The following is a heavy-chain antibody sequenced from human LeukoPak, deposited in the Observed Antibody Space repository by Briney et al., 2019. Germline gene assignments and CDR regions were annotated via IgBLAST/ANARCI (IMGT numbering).Heavy chain of an antibody. Sequence: GGALRLSCAASGFTFSSYWMNWVRQAPGRGLEGVANIKQDGSEKNYVDSVKGRFTISRDSAKNSLYLQMNSLRAEDTALYYCAKDIRNLYYYGSGSYPDYWGQGTLVTVSS. D-gene: IGHD3-10*01. J-gene: IGHJ4*02. CDR3: AKDIRNLYYYGSGSYPDY. CDR2: IKQDGSEK. CDR1: GFTFSSYW. V-gene: IGHV3-7*03.